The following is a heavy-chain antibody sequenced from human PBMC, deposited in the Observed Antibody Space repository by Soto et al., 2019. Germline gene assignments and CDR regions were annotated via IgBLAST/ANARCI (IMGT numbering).Heavy chain of an antibody. CDR3: ARDLRWFDP. V-gene: IGHV4-59*01. CDR1: GGSISSYC. J-gene: IGHJ5*02. Sequence: QVQLQESGPGLVKPSETLSLTCTVSGGSISSYCWSWIRQPPGKGLEWIGYIYYSGSTNYNPSLKSRVTISVDTSKNQFSLKLSSVTAADTAVYYCARDLRWFDPWGQGTLVTVSS. CDR2: IYYSGST.